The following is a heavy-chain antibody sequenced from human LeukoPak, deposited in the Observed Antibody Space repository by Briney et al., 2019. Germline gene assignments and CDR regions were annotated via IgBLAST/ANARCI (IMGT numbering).Heavy chain of an antibody. V-gene: IGHV1-18*01. J-gene: IGHJ6*03. D-gene: IGHD1-7*01. CDR3: ARAGITGTILMYYYYYYMDV. Sequence: ASVKVSCKASGYTFTSYGISWVRPAPGQGLEWMGWISAYNGNTSYAQKLQGRVTMTTETPTSTAYMELRSLRSDDTAVYYCARAGITGTILMYYYYYYMDVWGKGTTVTVSS. CDR1: GYTFTSYG. CDR2: ISAYNGNT.